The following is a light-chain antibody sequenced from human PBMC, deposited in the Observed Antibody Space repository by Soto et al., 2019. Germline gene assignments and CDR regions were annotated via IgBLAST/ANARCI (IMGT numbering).Light chain of an antibody. Sequence: PGERATLSCRASQRVSSPYLAWYQQKPGQPPRLLIYGASSRATDIPDRFIGSGSGTEFTLTIARLAPEDFAMYYCQQYGSSPFTFGPGTKVDI. V-gene: IGKV3-20*01. CDR3: QQYGSSPFT. CDR1: QRVSSPY. CDR2: GAS. J-gene: IGKJ3*01.